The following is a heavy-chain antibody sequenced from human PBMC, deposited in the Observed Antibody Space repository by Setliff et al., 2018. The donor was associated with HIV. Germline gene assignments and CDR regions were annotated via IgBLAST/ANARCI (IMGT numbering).Heavy chain of an antibody. CDR2: ISSTSNYI. J-gene: IGHJ3*02. D-gene: IGHD7-27*01. V-gene: IGHV3-21*01. Sequence: GSLRLSCAASGFTFSSYWMHWVRQGPGEGQGWVSSISSTSNYIYYADSVKGRFTISRDNAKNSLYLQMNSLRAEDTAVYYCARVTVDWGFGNAFDIWGQGTMVTVSS. CDR1: GFTFSSYW. CDR3: ARVTVDWGFGNAFDI.